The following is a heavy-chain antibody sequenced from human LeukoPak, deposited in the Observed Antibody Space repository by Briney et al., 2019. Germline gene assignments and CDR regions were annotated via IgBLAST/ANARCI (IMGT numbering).Heavy chain of an antibody. J-gene: IGHJ3*02. Sequence: GASVKVSCKASGYTFISYDINWVRQATGQGLEWMGYMNPNSGNTRYAQKFQGRVTMTRNTSISTAYMELSSLRSEDTAVYYCTRVPRTAVGIWGQGTMVTVSS. CDR1: GYTFISYD. D-gene: IGHD6-19*01. V-gene: IGHV1-8*01. CDR2: MNPNSGNT. CDR3: TRVPRTAVGI.